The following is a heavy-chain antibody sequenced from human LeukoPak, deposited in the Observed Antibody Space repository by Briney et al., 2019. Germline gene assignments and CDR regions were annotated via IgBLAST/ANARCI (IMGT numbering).Heavy chain of an antibody. J-gene: IGHJ6*02. CDR2: ISGSGGST. V-gene: IGHV3-23*01. D-gene: IGHD1-26*01. CDR3: ARDNGRYYGMDV. CDR1: GFTFSSYA. Sequence: GGSLRLSCAASGFTFSSYAMSWVRQAPGKGLEWVSAISGSGGSTYYADSVKGRFTISRDNSKNTLYLQMNSLRAEDTAVYYCARDNGRYYGMDVWGQGTTVTVSS.